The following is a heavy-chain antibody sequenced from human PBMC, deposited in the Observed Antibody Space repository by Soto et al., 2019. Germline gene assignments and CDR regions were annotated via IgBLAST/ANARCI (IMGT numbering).Heavy chain of an antibody. V-gene: IGHV3-21*02. CDR2: IGSSDIYT. J-gene: IGHJ6*02. Sequence: EVQLVESGGGLVQPGGSLRLSCAGSGFTFSSYKINWVRQAPGKGLAWVSSIGSSDIYTYYADSLKGRLIISRDNANNSVYLQINSLRAEHKAVYYCARDQVGMDVWGQGTTVTLSS. CDR1: GFTFSSYK. CDR3: ARDQVGMDV.